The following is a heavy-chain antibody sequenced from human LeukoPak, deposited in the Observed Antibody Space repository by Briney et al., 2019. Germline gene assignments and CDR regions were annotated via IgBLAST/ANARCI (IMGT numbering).Heavy chain of an antibody. D-gene: IGHD3-10*01. V-gene: IGHV6-1*01. CDR3: VRDSDDYYWALDF. CDR2: TYYRSRWGN. Sequence: PSRTLSLTCAISGDSVSNNIATWNWVRQSPSRGLEWLGRTYYRSRWGNDYAISVKSRITIKPDTSRNQFSLQLNSVTPEDTAVYYCVRDSDDYYWALDFWGQGTPVTVSS. CDR1: GDSVSNNIAT. J-gene: IGHJ4*02.